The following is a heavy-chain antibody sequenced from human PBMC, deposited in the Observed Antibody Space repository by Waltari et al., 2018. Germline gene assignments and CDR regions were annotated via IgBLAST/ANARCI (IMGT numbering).Heavy chain of an antibody. CDR1: GFSFRHYP. V-gene: IGHV3-23*01. D-gene: IGHD4-17*01. Sequence: EVQLLESGGGFVQPGGSLRLSCAASGFSFRHYPWAGVRQAPGKGLEWVSTMTADGRSRNYADSVKGRFTISRDNSQNTLDLQMNTLRAEDTAVYFCAKADFGDPFWYFDLWGRGTLVTVSA. CDR2: MTADGRSR. CDR3: AKADFGDPFWYFDL. J-gene: IGHJ2*01.